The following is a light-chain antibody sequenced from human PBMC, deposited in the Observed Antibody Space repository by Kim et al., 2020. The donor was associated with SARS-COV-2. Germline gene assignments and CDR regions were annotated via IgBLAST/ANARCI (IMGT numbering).Light chain of an antibody. CDR3: LYYYGGAWV. CDR1: TGDVTIGNY. CDR2: STT. Sequence: PGGTATLTCPSSTGDVTIGNYPSWFQQKPGQAPRQLIYSTTNKQSWTPARFSGSLLGGKAALTLSGVQPEDEADYYCLYYYGGAWVFGGGTKVTVL. J-gene: IGLJ3*02. V-gene: IGLV7-43*01.